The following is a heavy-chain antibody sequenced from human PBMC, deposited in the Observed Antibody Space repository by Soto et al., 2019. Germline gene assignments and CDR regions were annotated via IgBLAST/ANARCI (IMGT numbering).Heavy chain of an antibody. J-gene: IGHJ4*02. Sequence: ASVKVSCKASGYTFTSYYVHWVRQAPGQGLEWMGLINPSDGSTSYAQKFQGRVTMTRDTSTSTAYMELRSLRSDDTAVYYCARYYYDSSGYPSRPFDYWGQGTLVTVSS. D-gene: IGHD3-22*01. CDR2: INPSDGST. CDR3: ARYYYDSSGYPSRPFDY. V-gene: IGHV1-46*01. CDR1: GYTFTSYY.